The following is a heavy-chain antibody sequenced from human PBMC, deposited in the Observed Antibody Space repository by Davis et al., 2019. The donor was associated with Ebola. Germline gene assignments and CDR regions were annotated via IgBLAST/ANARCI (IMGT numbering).Heavy chain of an antibody. CDR3: AKQGYCSGGSCPYYYYGMDV. D-gene: IGHD2-15*01. CDR2: ISGSGGST. Sequence: GESLKISCAASGFTFSSYAMSWVRQAPGKVLEWVSAISGSGGSTYYADSVKGRFTISRDNSKNTLYLQMNSLRAEDTAVYYCAKQGYCSGGSCPYYYYGMDVWGQGTTVTVSS. CDR1: GFTFSSYA. J-gene: IGHJ6*02. V-gene: IGHV3-23*01.